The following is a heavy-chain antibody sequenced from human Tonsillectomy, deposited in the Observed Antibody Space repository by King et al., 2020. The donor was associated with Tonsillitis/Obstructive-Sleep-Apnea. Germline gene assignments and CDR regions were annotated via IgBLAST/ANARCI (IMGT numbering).Heavy chain of an antibody. CDR1: GASITSTNW. V-gene: IGHV4-4*02. CDR3: ARVLQGCSSTSCYFDI. Sequence: LQLKESGPGLVKPSGTLSLTCAVSGASITSTNWWNWVRQSPGKGLEWVGEIHHSGNSNYDPSLKGRVTISVDKSKNQFSLKLSSVTAADTAVYYCARVLQGCSSTSCYFDIWGQGSMVTVSS. J-gene: IGHJ3*02. CDR2: IHHSGNS. D-gene: IGHD2-2*01.